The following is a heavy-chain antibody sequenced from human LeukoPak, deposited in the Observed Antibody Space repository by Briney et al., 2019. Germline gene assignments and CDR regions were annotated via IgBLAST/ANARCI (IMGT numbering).Heavy chain of an antibody. CDR1: RYTLPELS. V-gene: IGHV1-24*01. CDR3: ATPKYYYDSSGLGAFDI. CDR2: FDAEDGET. Sequence: SETVSCKDSRYTLPELSMHWVRQAPGKGLEGVGGFDAEDGETNYAQKLQGRVTMTEDTSTDTAYMELSSLRSEDTAVYYCATPKYYYDSSGLGAFDIWGQGTMVTVSS. D-gene: IGHD3-22*01. J-gene: IGHJ3*02.